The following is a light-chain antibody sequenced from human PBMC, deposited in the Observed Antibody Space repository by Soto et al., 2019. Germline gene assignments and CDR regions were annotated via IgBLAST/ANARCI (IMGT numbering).Light chain of an antibody. Sequence: DIVLTQSPGTLSLSPGERATLSCRASQSFGISLSWYQHKSGQPPRLLIYSAFNRATGIPERFSGSGAGTDFTLTISRLEPEDFAVYSCHQFGSFPRTFGQGTQVVIK. CDR2: SAF. CDR1: QSFGIS. V-gene: IGKV3-20*01. CDR3: HQFGSFPRT. J-gene: IGKJ1*01.